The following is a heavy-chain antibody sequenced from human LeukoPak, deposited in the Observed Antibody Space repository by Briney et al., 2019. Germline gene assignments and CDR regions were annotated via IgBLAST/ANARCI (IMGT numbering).Heavy chain of an antibody. D-gene: IGHD5-18*01. CDR3: ARESKSGYSYGL. Sequence: SETLSLTYAVYGGSFSGYYWSWIRQPPGKGLEWIGEMNHSGSTNYNPSLKSRVTISVDTSKNQFSLKLSSVTAADTAVYYCARESKSGYSYGLWGQGTLVTVSS. CDR1: GGSFSGYY. CDR2: MNHSGST. V-gene: IGHV4-34*01. J-gene: IGHJ4*02.